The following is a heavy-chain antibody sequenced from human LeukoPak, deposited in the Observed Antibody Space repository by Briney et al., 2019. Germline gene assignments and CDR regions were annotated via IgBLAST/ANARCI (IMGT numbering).Heavy chain of an antibody. Sequence: GASVKVSCKASGGTFSSYAISWVRQAPGQGLEWMGGIIPIFGTANYAQKFQGRVTITTDESTSTAYMELSSLRSEDTAVYYCARGVATATTGDYYYMDVWGKGTTVTVSS. V-gene: IGHV1-69*05. CDR3: ARGVATATTGDYYYMDV. J-gene: IGHJ6*03. CDR2: IIPIFGTA. CDR1: GGTFSSYA. D-gene: IGHD4-17*01.